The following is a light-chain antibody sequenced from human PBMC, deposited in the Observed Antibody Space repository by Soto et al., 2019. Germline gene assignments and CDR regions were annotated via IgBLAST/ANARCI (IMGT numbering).Light chain of an antibody. V-gene: IGKV3-20*01. Sequence: EIVLMQSPGTLSLSPGEGATLSCRASQSVNNNYLAWYQQKPGQAPTVLIFDTFRRATGVPDRFSGSGSGTDFTLTISRLEPEDFAVYYCLQYNDWWTFGQGTKVEIK. CDR3: LQYNDWWT. J-gene: IGKJ1*01. CDR1: QSVNNNY. CDR2: DTF.